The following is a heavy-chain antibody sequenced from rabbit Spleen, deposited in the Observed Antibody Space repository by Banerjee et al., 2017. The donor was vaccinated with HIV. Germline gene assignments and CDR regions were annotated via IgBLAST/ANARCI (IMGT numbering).Heavy chain of an antibody. J-gene: IGHJ4*01. V-gene: IGHV1S45*01. Sequence: QQQLEESGGGLVKPGGTLTLTCKASGFSFSSSYYMYWVRQAPGKGLEWIGCIYSSSVITWYASWAKGRFTISKTSSTTVTLQMTSLTDADTATYFCARGGYGGHIYAMGLWGPGTLVTVS. CDR1: GFSFSSSYY. CDR2: IYSSSVIT. CDR3: ARGGYGGHIYAMGL. D-gene: IGHD4-2*01.